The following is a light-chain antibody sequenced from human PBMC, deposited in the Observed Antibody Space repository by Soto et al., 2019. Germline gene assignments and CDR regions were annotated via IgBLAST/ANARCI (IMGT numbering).Light chain of an antibody. CDR2: SNN. CDR3: AAWDDSLNGHI. CDR1: RSNIGSNP. J-gene: IGLJ1*01. V-gene: IGLV1-44*01. Sequence: QSALTQPPSASGTPGQRVTISCSGSRSNIGSNPVNWYQQLPGTAPKLLIDSNNQRPSGVPERFSGSKSGTSASLAISGLQSEDEADYYCAAWDDSLNGHIFGTGTKVTVL.